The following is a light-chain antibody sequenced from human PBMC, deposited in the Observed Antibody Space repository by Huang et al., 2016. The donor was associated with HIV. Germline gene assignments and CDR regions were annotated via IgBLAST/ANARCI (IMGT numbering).Light chain of an antibody. V-gene: IGKV2-28*01. CDR3: VRTLQTPFT. Sequence: EIVMTQSPLYLPVIPGEPASISCRSSLNARHASGHNYLDWYLQNPGQSPQLLIYLVSNRASVVPDRFSGSGSGRDFTLRISRVEPEDVGVYYCVRTLQTPFTFGPGTKVDIK. J-gene: IGKJ3*01. CDR2: LVS. CDR1: LNARHASGHNY.